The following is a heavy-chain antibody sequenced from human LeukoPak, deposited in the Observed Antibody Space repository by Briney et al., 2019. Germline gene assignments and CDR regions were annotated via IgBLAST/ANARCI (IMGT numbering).Heavy chain of an antibody. Sequence: GSLRLSCAASGFTFSAYAMTWVRQAPGKGLEWVSAIGGSGAGTYYADSVKCRFTIPRDNSKNTLNLQMNSLRAEDTAVYYCAKNGGDSYGTGHFDSWGQGTLVTVSS. CDR1: GFTFSAYA. CDR3: AKNGGDSYGTGHFDS. J-gene: IGHJ4*02. D-gene: IGHD5-18*01. CDR2: IGGSGAGT. V-gene: IGHV3-23*01.